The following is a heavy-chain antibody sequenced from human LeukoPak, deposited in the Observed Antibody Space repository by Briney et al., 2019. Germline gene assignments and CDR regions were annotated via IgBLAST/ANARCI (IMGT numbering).Heavy chain of an antibody. J-gene: IGHJ4*02. D-gene: IGHD6-19*01. CDR2: VHYSGST. CDR1: GGTISSYY. V-gene: IGHV4-59*08. CDR3: ARWYSSGWAFDY. Sequence: PSETLSLTCTVSGGTISSYYWNWVRQPPGKGLEWIGYVHYSGSTKYNPSLKSRVTISVDTSKNQFSLKLSSVIAADTAVYYCARWYSSGWAFDYWGQGTLVTVSS.